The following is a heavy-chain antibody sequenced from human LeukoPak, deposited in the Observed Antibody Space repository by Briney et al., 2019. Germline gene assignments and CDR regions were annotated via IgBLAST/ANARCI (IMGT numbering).Heavy chain of an antibody. D-gene: IGHD2-2*02. CDR2: IYYTET. J-gene: IGHJ5*02. V-gene: IGHV4-59*02. Sequence: SETLSLTCTVSGGSVSNYYWSWIRQSPGKGLEWIGYIYYTETSYNPSLKSRVTISADTSKSQFSLKLYSVTAADTAVYYCARDRPGRYCSSTRCYMASPFDPWGQGTLVTVSS. CDR1: GGSVSNYY. CDR3: ARDRPGRYCSSTRCYMASPFDP.